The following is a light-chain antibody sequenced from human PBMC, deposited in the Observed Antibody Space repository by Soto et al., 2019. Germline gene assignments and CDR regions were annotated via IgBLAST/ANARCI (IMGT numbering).Light chain of an antibody. CDR2: GAS. J-gene: IGKJ1*01. CDR1: QSVSSSY. Sequence: EILLTQSQGTLSLSPGEIATLSCIASQSVSSSYLAWYQQKPGQAPRLLIYGASSRATGIPDRFSGSGSGTDFTLTISRLEPEDFAVYYCQQYGSSPWTFGQGTKVDIK. CDR3: QQYGSSPWT. V-gene: IGKV3-20*01.